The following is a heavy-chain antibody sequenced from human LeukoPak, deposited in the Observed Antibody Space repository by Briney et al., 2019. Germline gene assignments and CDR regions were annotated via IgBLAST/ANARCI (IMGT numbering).Heavy chain of an antibody. Sequence: PGGSLRLSCGASGFTFSSYKMNWVRQAPGKGLEWVSSISSGVTYIYYADTLKGRFTISRDNAKNSLYLQMNSLRAEDTAVYYCAKDSNGQFDYWGQGTLVTVSS. D-gene: IGHD6-25*01. V-gene: IGHV3-21*04. CDR3: AKDSNGQFDY. J-gene: IGHJ4*02. CDR1: GFTFSSYK. CDR2: ISSGVTYI.